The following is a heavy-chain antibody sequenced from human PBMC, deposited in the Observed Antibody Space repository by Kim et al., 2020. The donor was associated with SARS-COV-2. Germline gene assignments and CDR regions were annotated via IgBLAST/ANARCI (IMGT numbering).Heavy chain of an antibody. D-gene: IGHD6-13*01. Sequence: SETLSLTCTVSGGSISSYYWSWIRQPPGKGLEWIGYIYYSGSTNYNPSLKSRVTISVDTSKNQFSLKLSSVTAADTAVYYCARLGEAAAGHAFDIWGQGTMVTVSS. CDR2: IYYSGST. CDR1: GGSISSYY. V-gene: IGHV4-59*08. J-gene: IGHJ3*02. CDR3: ARLGEAAAGHAFDI.